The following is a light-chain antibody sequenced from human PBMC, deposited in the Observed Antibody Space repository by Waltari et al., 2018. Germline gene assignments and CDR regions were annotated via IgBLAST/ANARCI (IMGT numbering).Light chain of an antibody. Sequence: IQMTQSPSALSASVGDRVTITCRASQRINTWMAWYQQRPRKAPKVLIYEVSTLESGVPSRFGGSGSGTEFTLAINNLQPEDFATYYCQQYYRYYTFGQGTKLEIK. CDR1: QRINTW. J-gene: IGKJ2*01. CDR3: QQYYRYYT. V-gene: IGKV1-5*01. CDR2: EVS.